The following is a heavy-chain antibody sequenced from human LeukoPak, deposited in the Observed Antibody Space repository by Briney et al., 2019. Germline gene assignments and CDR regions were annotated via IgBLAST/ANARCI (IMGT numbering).Heavy chain of an antibody. Sequence: GGSLRLSCAXSGFTFSAXXXXXXRQGPGKGXXXXXXXSTDGXSTDYADSVKGXFTXSRENAKNTLYLQMNSLRAEDTAVYYCARTRTLPIAGGFDTWGQGSLVTVSS. CDR3: ARTRTLPIAGGFDT. CDR1: GFTFSAXX. V-gene: IGHV3-74*01. J-gene: IGHJ5*02. D-gene: IGHD3-16*01. CDR2: XSTDGXST.